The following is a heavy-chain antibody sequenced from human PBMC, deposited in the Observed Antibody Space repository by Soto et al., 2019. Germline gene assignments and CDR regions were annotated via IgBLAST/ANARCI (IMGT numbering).Heavy chain of an antibody. J-gene: IGHJ4*02. CDR3: AREGGDILTGYYRSFDY. D-gene: IGHD3-9*01. CDR1: GYTFTSYD. V-gene: IGHV1-8*01. CDR2: MNPNSGNT. Sequence: ASVKVSCKASGYTFTSYDINWVRQATGQGLEWMGWMNPNSGNTGYAQKFQGRVTITRDASASTAYMELSSLRSEDTAVYYCAREGGDILTGYYRSFDYWGQGTLVTVSS.